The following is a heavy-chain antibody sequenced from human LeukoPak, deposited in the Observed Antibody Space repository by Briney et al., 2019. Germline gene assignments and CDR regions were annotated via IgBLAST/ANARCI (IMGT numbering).Heavy chain of an antibody. CDR1: GFTFSSYA. J-gene: IGHJ3*02. V-gene: IGHV3-23*01. D-gene: IGHD3-22*01. Sequence: TGGSLRLSCAASGFTFSSYAMSWVRQAPGRGLEWVSTISGSGGSTYYADSVRGRFTISRDNSKNTLDLQMNSLRAKDTAIYYCAKRYYYDFDAFDIWGQGTMVTVSS. CDR3: AKRYYYDFDAFDI. CDR2: ISGSGGST.